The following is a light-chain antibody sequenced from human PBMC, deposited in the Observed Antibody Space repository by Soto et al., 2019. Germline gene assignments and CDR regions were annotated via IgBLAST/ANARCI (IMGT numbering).Light chain of an antibody. CDR3: QQYQACWA. Sequence: DIQMTQSPSTLSASVGDRVTITCRASQSISNWLAWYQQRPGKAPSLLIYDASTLESGVPSRVIGSGSGTEFTLTISSLQPDDFATYYCQQYQACWAFGQGTKVEVK. V-gene: IGKV1-5*01. J-gene: IGKJ1*01. CDR1: QSISNW. CDR2: DAS.